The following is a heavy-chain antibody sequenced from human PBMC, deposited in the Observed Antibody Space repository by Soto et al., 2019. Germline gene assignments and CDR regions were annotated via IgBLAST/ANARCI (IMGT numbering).Heavy chain of an antibody. J-gene: IGHJ4*02. CDR3: ARPWYSSSWPLFDY. CDR2: ISAYNGDT. CDR1: GYTFTSYG. V-gene: IGHV1-18*01. Sequence: ASVKVSCKASGYTFTSYGISWVRQAPGQGLEWMGWISAYNGDTDYAHNFKGRLTMTRDTSTSTVYMELSSLRSEDTAVYYCARPWYSSSWPLFDYWGQGTLVTVSS. D-gene: IGHD6-13*01.